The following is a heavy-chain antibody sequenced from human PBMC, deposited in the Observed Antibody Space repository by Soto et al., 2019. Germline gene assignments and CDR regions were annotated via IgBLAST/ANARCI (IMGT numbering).Heavy chain of an antibody. V-gene: IGHV1-18*01. CDR3: ARDLAAAGPFDC. Sequence: QVQLVQSGAEVKKPGASVKVSCKASGYTFTNYAFSWVRQAPGQGLEWMGWISAYNGNTNYPQKLQGRVTMTTDTSPSTAYVELRSLRSDDTAVYYCARDLAAAGPFDCWGQGTLVTVSS. CDR1: GYTFTNYA. CDR2: ISAYNGNT. J-gene: IGHJ4*02. D-gene: IGHD6-13*01.